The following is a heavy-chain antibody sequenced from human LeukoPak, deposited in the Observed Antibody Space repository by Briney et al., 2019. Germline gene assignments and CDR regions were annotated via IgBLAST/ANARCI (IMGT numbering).Heavy chain of an antibody. D-gene: IGHD3-22*01. J-gene: IGHJ3*02. CDR3: ARHYYDSSGYDAFDI. CDR1: GGSISSYY. CDR2: IYYSGST. Sequence: SETLSLTCTVSGGSISSYYWSWIRQPPGKGLEWIGYIYYSGSTNYNPSLKSRVTISVDTSKNQFSLKLSSVTAADTAVYYRARHYYDSSGYDAFDIWGQGTMVTVSS. V-gene: IGHV4-59*01.